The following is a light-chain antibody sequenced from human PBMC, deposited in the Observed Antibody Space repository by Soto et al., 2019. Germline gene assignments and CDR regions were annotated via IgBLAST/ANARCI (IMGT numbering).Light chain of an antibody. CDR3: AAWDDSLNGHWV. J-gene: IGLJ3*02. CDR1: SSNIGRNG. CDR2: DDN. V-gene: IGLV1-44*01. Sequence: QSVLTQPPSASGTPGQRVTISCSGSSSNIGRNGINWYQQVPGTAPKLLVYDDNQRPSGVPDRFSGSKSGTSASLAISGLQSEDEADYFCAAWDDSLNGHWVFGGGTKVTVL.